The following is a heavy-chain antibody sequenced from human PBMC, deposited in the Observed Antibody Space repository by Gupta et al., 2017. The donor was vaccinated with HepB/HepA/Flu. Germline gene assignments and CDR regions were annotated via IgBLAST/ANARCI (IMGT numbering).Heavy chain of an antibody. J-gene: IGHJ6*02. D-gene: IGHD1-1*01. CDR3: AMMNQGFLGLTYDREV. V-gene: IGHV1-69*06. CDR1: GGTFISFA. CDR2: VIHIVDKA. Sequence: VQLVQSGAEVKNPGSSVQVSCKASGGTFISFALSWVRQAPGQGLEWMGGVIHIVDKAEESQNFRERVTISAEKSKSTSYLELRELGSDDSGFYYWAMMNQGFLGLTYDREVWGQGTRGTVSS.